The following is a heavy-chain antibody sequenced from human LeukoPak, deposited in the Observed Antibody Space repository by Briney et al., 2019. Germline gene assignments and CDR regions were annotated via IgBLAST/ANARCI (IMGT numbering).Heavy chain of an antibody. CDR3: VRDLGTGTTYTNRFDP. D-gene: IGHD2-8*01. V-gene: IGHV3-13*01. J-gene: IGHJ5*02. CDR2: IGPNGET. CDR1: GFTFSRHE. Sequence: GGSLRLSCAASGFTFSRHEMHWVRQTAAKGLEWVSAIGPNGETYYLDSVKGRFTISRGNAKNSVYLQMNSLRAGDTAVYYCVRDLGTGTTYTNRFDPWGQGTLVIVSS.